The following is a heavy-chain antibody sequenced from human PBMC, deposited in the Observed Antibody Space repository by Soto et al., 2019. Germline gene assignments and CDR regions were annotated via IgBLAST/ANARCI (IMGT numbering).Heavy chain of an antibody. CDR2: INHSGST. D-gene: IGHD3-10*01. V-gene: IGHV4-34*01. Sequence: SETLSLTCAVYGGSFSGYYWSWIRQPPGKGLEWIGEINHSGSTNYNPSLKSRVTISVDTSKNQFSLKLSSVTAADTAVYYCARASSVRSGSYYTHWGQGTLVTVSS. CDR1: GGSFSGYY. CDR3: ARASSVRSGSYYTH. J-gene: IGHJ4*02.